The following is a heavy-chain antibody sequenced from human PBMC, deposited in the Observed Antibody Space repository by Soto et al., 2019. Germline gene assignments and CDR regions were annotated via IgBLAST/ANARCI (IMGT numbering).Heavy chain of an antibody. CDR1: GFTFNDYA. V-gene: IGHV3-53*01. CDR3: ATDFWSGYYIDY. J-gene: IGHJ4*02. D-gene: IGHD3-3*01. Sequence: GGSLRLSCATSGFTFNDYAMYWVRQAPGQGLEWVSFIYSGGSTYYADSLKCRFTISRENSKNTLYLQMNSLRAEDTAVYYCATDFWSGYYIDYWGQGTLVTVSS. CDR2: IYSGGST.